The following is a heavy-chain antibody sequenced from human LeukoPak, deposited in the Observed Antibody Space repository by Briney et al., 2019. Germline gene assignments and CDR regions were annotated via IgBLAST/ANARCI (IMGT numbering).Heavy chain of an antibody. Sequence: ASVKVSCKASGYSFTSYDINWVRQATGQGLEWMGWMKPNSGDTAYAQNFQGRVTMTRDASISTAYMELSSLRSEDTAVYYCARGGTWEDFDFWGQGTLVTVSS. J-gene: IGHJ4*02. D-gene: IGHD1-26*01. CDR3: ARGGTWEDFDF. CDR1: GYSFTSYD. CDR2: MKPNSGDT. V-gene: IGHV1-8*01.